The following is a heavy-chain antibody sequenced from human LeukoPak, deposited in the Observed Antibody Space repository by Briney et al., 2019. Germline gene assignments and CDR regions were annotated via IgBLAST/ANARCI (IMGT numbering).Heavy chain of an antibody. CDR3: ARGGNYYDSREKPLGY. CDR2: ISSSSSYI. CDR1: GFTFSSYS. V-gene: IGHV3-21*01. J-gene: IGHJ4*02. Sequence: GGSLRLSCAASGFTFSSYSMNWVRQAPGKGLEWVSSISSSSSYIYYADSVKGRFAISRDNAKNSLYLQMNSLRAEDTAVYYCARGGNYYDSREKPLGYWGQGTLVTVSS. D-gene: IGHD3-22*01.